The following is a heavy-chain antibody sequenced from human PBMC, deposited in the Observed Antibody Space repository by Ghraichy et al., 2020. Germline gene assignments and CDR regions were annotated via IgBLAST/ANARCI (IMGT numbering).Heavy chain of an antibody. CDR3: ARVSGTYGERDAFDI. D-gene: IGHD4-17*01. CDR1: GGTISSEDFY. V-gene: IGHV4-30-4*01. J-gene: IGHJ3*02. Sequence: SETLSLTCIVSGGTISSEDFYLGWFRQPPWRGLACIAYIYYRGKTYYNPSLKSRLTMSVDTSKNQFSLKLTSVTAADTAVYYCARVSGTYGERDAFDIWG. CDR2: IYYRGKT.